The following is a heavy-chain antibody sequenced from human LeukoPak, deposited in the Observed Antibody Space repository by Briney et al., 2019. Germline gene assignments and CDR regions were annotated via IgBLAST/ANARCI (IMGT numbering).Heavy chain of an antibody. V-gene: IGHV3-30-3*01. D-gene: IGHD2-15*01. CDR1: GFTFSYYA. J-gene: IGHJ3*02. Sequence: GGSLRLSCTASGFTFSYYAIHWVRQAPGKGLGWVAIISYDGGNKYYADSVKGRLTISRDNSKNTVNLQMNSLGAEDTAVYYCAREFGGAFDIWGQGTMVAVSS. CDR2: ISYDGGNK. CDR3: AREFGGAFDI.